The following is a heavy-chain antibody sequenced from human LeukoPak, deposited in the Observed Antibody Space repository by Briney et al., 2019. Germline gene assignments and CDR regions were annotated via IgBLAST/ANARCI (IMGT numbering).Heavy chain of an antibody. Sequence: GGSLRLSCAASGFTFSSYSMHWVRQAPGKGLEWLSSITSSSYKYSADSLKGRFTISRDNARNSLYLQMNSLRAEDTAVYHCARTYCTGGRCYANWFDPWGQGTLVTVSS. D-gene: IGHD2-15*01. CDR3: ARTYCTGGRCYANWFDP. CDR1: GFTFSSYS. V-gene: IGHV3-21*01. CDR2: ITSSSYK. J-gene: IGHJ5*02.